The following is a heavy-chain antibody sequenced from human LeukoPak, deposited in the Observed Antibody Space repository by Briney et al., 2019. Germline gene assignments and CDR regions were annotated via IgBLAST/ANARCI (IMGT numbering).Heavy chain of an antibody. J-gene: IGHJ4*02. D-gene: IGHD1-1*01. CDR1: GGSISSGSYY. Sequence: QASETLSLTCTVSGGSISSGSYYWSWIRQPAGKELEWIGRIFTSGSTNYNPSLKSRVTVSLDTSKNQFSLKLSSVTAADTAVYYCASQLGYFDYWGQGTLVTVSS. CDR3: ASQLGYFDY. V-gene: IGHV4-61*02. CDR2: IFTSGST.